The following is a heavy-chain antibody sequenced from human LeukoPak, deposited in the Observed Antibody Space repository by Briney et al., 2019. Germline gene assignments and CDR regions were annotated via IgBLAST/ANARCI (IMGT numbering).Heavy chain of an antibody. CDR2: LGRTGEYK. V-gene: IGHV3-23*01. D-gene: IGHD6-19*01. CDR1: GFTFSGYS. CDR3: AKGIYSSGWSYFDY. J-gene: IGHJ4*01. Sequence: GGSLRLSCAASGFTFSGYSMSWVRQAPGKGLEWVAGLGRTGEYKYYADSVKGRFTISRDNSKNTLYLQMNSLRAEDTAVYYCAKGIYSSGWSYFDYWGHGTLVTVSS.